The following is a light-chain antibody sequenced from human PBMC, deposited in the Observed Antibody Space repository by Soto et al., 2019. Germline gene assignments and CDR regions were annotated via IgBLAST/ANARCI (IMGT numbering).Light chain of an antibody. Sequence: QSALTQPASVSGSPGQSITISCTGTSSDVGRYNYVSWYQQHPGKAPKLMIYEVSSRPSGVSDRFSGSKSGNTASLTISGLQLEDEADYYCSSYVTSDTLVFGGGTKLTVL. J-gene: IGLJ2*01. CDR1: SSDVGRYNY. V-gene: IGLV2-14*01. CDR3: SSYVTSDTLV. CDR2: EVS.